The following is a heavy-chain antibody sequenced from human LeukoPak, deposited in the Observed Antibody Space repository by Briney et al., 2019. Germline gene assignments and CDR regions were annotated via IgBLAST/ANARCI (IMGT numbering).Heavy chain of an antibody. D-gene: IGHD5-18*01. J-gene: IGHJ4*02. CDR3: ASTDTALVSSLNY. CDR2: IYSGGGT. V-gene: IGHV3-66*01. CDR1: GFSVSTNY. Sequence: GGSLRLSCVASGFSVSTNYMNWVRQAPGKGLEWVSVIYSGGGTYYADSMKGRFTISRDNSKNTLYLQMNSLRAEDTAVYYCASTDTALVSSLNYWGQGTLVTVSS.